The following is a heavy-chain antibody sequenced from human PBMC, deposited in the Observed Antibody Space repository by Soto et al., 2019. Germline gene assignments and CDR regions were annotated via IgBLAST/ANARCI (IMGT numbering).Heavy chain of an antibody. V-gene: IGHV3-48*02. D-gene: IGHD3-22*01. CDR1: GFTFSNYN. CDR2: IGGARSTAI. J-gene: IGHJ6*02. CDR3: ARDFGYDDV. Sequence: PWGSLRLSCAASGFTFSNYNMNWVRQAPGKGLEWVSHIGGARSTAIYYADSVEGRFTISRDNAENSLFLQLNSLRDEDTAVYYCARDFGYDDVWGQGTTVTVSS.